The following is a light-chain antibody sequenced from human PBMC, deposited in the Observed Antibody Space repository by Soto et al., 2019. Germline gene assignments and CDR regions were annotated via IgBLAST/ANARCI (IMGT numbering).Light chain of an antibody. Sequence: EIVMTQSPATLSLSPGERATLSCRASQSVSTNLAWFQQKPGQAPRLLSYRASIRATGIPGRISGSGSGTEFTLTISSLQSEDFAVYYCQQYDEWPPSYTFGQGTKLEIK. J-gene: IGKJ2*01. V-gene: IGKV3-15*01. CDR1: QSVSTN. CDR2: RAS. CDR3: QQYDEWPPSYT.